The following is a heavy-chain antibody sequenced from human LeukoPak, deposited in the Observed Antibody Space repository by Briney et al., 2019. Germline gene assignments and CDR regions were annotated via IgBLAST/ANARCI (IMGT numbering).Heavy chain of an antibody. J-gene: IGHJ4*02. CDR2: IYYSGST. D-gene: IGHD3-22*01. Sequence: SETLSLTCTASGGSISSGGYYWSWIRQHPGKGLEWIGYIYYSGSTYYNPSLKSRVTISVDTSKNQFSLKLSSVTAADTVVYYCARGPYYYDSKTFDYWGQGTLVTVSS. CDR1: GGSISSGGYY. V-gene: IGHV4-31*03. CDR3: ARGPYYYDSKTFDY.